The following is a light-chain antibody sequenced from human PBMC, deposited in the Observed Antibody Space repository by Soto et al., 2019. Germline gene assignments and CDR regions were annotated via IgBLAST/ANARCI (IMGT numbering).Light chain of an antibody. V-gene: IGLV1-44*01. J-gene: IGLJ1*01. CDR3: AAWDDGLTGRFV. CDR1: SSNIGTNS. Sequence: QSVLTQPASASGTPGQRVTISCSGSSSNIGTNSVNWYQHLPGTAPKLLIYNNNQRPSGVPDLFSGSKSDTSASLAIGGLQSEDEADYYCAAWDDGLTGRFVFGTGTKVTVL. CDR2: NNN.